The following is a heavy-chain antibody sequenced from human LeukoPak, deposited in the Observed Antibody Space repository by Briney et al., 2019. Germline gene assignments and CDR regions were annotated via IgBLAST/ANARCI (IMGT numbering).Heavy chain of an antibody. CDR3: ARWRPIVGALFNY. CDR1: GYTFTSYA. CDR2: INAGNGNT. D-gene: IGHD1-26*01. Sequence: GASVKVSCKASGYTFTSYAMHWVRQAPGQRLEWMGWINAGNGNTKYSQKFQGRVTITRDTSASTAYMELSSLRSEDTAVYYCARWRPIVGALFNYWGQGTLVTVSP. V-gene: IGHV1-3*01. J-gene: IGHJ4*02.